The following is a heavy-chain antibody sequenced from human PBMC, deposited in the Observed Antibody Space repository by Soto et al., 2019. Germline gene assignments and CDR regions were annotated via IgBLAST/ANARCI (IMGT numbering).Heavy chain of an antibody. Sequence: ASVKVSCKASGYTFTGYYMHWVRQAPGQGLEWMGWINPNSGGTNYAQKFQGWVTMTRDTSISTAYMELSRLRSDDTAVYYCARSYSSGWYDFDYWGQGTLVTVSS. CDR2: INPNSGGT. J-gene: IGHJ4*02. D-gene: IGHD6-19*01. CDR3: ARSYSSGWYDFDY. CDR1: GYTFTGYY. V-gene: IGHV1-2*04.